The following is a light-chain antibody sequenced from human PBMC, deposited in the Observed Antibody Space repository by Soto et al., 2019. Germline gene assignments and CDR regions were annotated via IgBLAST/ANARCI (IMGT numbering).Light chain of an antibody. V-gene: IGLV1-40*01. Sequence: QSVLTQPPSVSGAPGQRVTLSCTGNTTNLGAGYDVHWYQQLPGAAPKLVIFGNRNRPSGVPERFSGSKSGTSASLAITGLQAEDEADYYCQAYDYTLTASVFGGGTKLTVL. CDR1: TTNLGAGYD. CDR2: GNR. J-gene: IGLJ3*02. CDR3: QAYDYTLTASV.